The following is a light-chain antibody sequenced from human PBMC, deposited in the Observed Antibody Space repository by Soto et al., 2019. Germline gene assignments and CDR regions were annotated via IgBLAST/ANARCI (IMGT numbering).Light chain of an antibody. Sequence: DIQMTQSPSTLSASVGDRVTITCRASQSISGSLAWYQQKPGKAPKLLIYEASNLKSGFPSRFSGSGSGTEYTLTISRLQTDEFAGYYCQQYKCYWTCGQGTRVESK. CDR3: QQYKCYWT. CDR1: QSISGS. CDR2: EAS. J-gene: IGKJ1*01. V-gene: IGKV1-5*03.